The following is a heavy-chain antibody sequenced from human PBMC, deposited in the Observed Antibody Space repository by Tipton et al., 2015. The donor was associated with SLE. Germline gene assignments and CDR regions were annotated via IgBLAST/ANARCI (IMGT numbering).Heavy chain of an antibody. Sequence: LRLSCTVSGGSISSGSYYWSWIRQPAGKGLEWIGYIYTSGSTNYNPSLKSRVTISVDTSKNQFSLKLSSVTAADTAVYYCARAHGITMIVNYWGQGTLVTVSS. J-gene: IGHJ4*02. D-gene: IGHD3-22*01. V-gene: IGHV4-61*09. CDR1: GGSISSGSYY. CDR3: ARAHGITMIVNY. CDR2: IYTSGST.